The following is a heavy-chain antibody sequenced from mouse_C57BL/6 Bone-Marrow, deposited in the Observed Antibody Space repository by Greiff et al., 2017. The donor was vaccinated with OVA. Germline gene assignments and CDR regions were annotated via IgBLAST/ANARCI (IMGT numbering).Heavy chain of an antibody. D-gene: IGHD4-1*01. CDR1: GFTFSDYY. CDR3: ARLLANWDFNWYFDV. J-gene: IGHJ1*03. Sequence: EVMLVESGGGLVQPGGSLKLSCAASGFTFSDYYMYWVRQTPEKRLEWVAYISNGGGSTYYPDTVKGRFTISRDNAKNTLYLQMSRLKSEDTAMYYCARLLANWDFNWYFDVWGTGTTVTVSS. V-gene: IGHV5-12*01. CDR2: ISNGGGST.